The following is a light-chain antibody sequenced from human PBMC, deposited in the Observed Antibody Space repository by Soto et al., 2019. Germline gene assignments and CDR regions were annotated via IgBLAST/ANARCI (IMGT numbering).Light chain of an antibody. Sequence: EIVLTQSPGTLSLSPGERATLSCRASQSVSSSYLAWYQQKPGQAPRPLIYGASSRAIGIQDRFSGSGSGTDCALTISRRESEDFAVYYCQQYGSAPWTFGQGTKVEIK. V-gene: IGKV3-20*01. CDR3: QQYGSAPWT. CDR2: GAS. J-gene: IGKJ1*01. CDR1: QSVSSSY.